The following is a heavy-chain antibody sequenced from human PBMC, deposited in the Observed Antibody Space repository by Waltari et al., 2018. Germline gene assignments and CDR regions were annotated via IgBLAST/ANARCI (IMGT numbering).Heavy chain of an antibody. D-gene: IGHD2-15*01. CDR1: GGSFSGYY. CDR2: SNHSGST. J-gene: IGHJ4*02. Sequence: HVQLQQWGAGLLKPSETLSLTCAVYGGSFSGYYWSWIRQPPGKGLEWIGESNHSGSTNYTPSLKSRVTISVDTSKNQLSLKRSSVTDADTAVYYCARVRSLVVWDYWGQGTLVTVSS. CDR3: ARVRSLVVWDY. V-gene: IGHV4-34*01.